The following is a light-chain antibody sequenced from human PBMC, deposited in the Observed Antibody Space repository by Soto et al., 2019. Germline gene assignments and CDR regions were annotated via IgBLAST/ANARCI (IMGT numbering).Light chain of an antibody. CDR2: DAS. V-gene: IGKV3-11*01. CDR3: QQRSNWLWT. J-gene: IGKJ1*01. Sequence: EIVLTQSPATLSLSPGERATLSCSASQSVNNYLAWYQQKPGQAPRLLIYDASNRATGIPARFSGSGSGTDFTLTISSLEPEDFAVYDCQQRSNWLWTFGQGTKVEIK. CDR1: QSVNNY.